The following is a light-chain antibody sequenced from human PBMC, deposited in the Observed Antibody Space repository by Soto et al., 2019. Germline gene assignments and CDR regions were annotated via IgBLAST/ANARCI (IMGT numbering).Light chain of an antibody. Sequence: DIQMTQSPSSLSASVGDRVTITCRASQAIHSYLNWYQQKPGKAPKVLIYDASSWAGGVPSRFTGSGSGTEFTLTINSLQPDDFATYYCQQYSVYWTFGQGTKVEIK. CDR2: DAS. J-gene: IGKJ1*01. CDR3: QQYSVYWT. CDR1: QAIHSY. V-gene: IGKV1-5*01.